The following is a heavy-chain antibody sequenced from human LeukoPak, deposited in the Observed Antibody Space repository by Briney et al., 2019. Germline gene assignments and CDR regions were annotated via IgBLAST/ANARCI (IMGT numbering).Heavy chain of an antibody. J-gene: IGHJ4*02. D-gene: IGHD1-26*01. V-gene: IGHV3-7*02. CDR2: IKQGGSES. CDR1: GFTFTDYW. CDR3: ARVGAWELQRVFDY. Sequence: GGSLRLSCAASGFTFTDYWMTWVRQVPEKGLECVANIKQGGSESYYVDSVKGRFTISRENAKNSLYLQMDSLRVDDTAVYYCARVGAWELQRVFDYWGQGTLVTVSS.